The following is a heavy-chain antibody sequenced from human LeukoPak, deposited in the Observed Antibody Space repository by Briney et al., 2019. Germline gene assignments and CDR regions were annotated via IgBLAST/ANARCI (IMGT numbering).Heavy chain of an antibody. CDR3: ARDSGVWITMIVKDYFDY. J-gene: IGHJ4*02. D-gene: IGHD3-22*01. V-gene: IGHV1-2*02. CDR1: GYTFTGYY. Sequence: GASVKVSCKASGYTFTGYYMHWVRQAPGQGLEWMGWINPNSGGTNYAQKFQGRVTMTRDTSISTAYMELSRVRSDDTAVYYCARDSGVWITMIVKDYFDYWGQGTLVTVSS. CDR2: INPNSGGT.